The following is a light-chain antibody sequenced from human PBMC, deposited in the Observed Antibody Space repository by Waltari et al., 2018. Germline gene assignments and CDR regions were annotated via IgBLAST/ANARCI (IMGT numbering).Light chain of an antibody. V-gene: IGLV2-14*01. J-gene: IGLJ1*01. CDR1: SSDVGAYEY. Sequence: QSALTQPASVSASPGQSITISCTGTSSDVGAYEYISWYQQHPGKVPKLIIYEVNNRPSGVSDRFSGSKFDNTASLTISGLQPEDEADYYCSSYTTIASYVFGTGTEVTVL. CDR3: SSYTTIASYV. CDR2: EVN.